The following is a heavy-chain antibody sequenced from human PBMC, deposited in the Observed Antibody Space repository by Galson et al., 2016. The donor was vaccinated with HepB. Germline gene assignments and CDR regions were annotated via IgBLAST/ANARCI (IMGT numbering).Heavy chain of an antibody. CDR2: ISSSSSYI. D-gene: IGHD6-13*01. J-gene: IGHJ5*02. Sequence: SLRLSCAASGFTFSSYSMNWVRQAPGKGLEWVSSISSSSSYIYYADSVKGRFTISRDNAKNSLYLQMNSLRAEDTAVYYCARDLYSSASWYPFDPWGQGTLVTVSS. CDR1: GFTFSSYS. CDR3: ARDLYSSASWYPFDP. V-gene: IGHV3-21*01.